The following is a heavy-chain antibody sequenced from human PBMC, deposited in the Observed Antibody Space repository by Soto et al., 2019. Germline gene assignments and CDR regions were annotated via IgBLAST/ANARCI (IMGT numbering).Heavy chain of an antibody. D-gene: IGHD2-15*01. CDR1: GGSISGYY. V-gene: IGHV4-59*01. J-gene: IGHJ3*02. CDR2: IHYNGNT. CDR3: ARRAWQLRDAFDI. Sequence: VQLQESGPGLVKPSETLSLTCTVSGGSISGYYWSWIRQPPGKGLEWIGYIHYNGNTNYNASLKSRVTISVDTSKNHFSLKLSSVTAADTAVYYCARRAWQLRDAFDIWGQGTMVTVSS.